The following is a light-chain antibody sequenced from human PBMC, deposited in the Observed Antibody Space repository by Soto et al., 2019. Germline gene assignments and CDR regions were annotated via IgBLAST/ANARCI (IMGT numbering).Light chain of an antibody. CDR3: QQYGSSPRT. V-gene: IGKV3-20*01. CDR2: GAS. J-gene: IGKJ1*01. Sequence: VFTDSRATLYEIQGEKATLSCGASQSVSNNLAWYHQKPGQAPRLLIYGASSRATGIPDRFSGSGSGTDFTLTISRLEPEDFAVYYCQQYGSSPRTFGQGTKVDI. CDR1: QSVSNN.